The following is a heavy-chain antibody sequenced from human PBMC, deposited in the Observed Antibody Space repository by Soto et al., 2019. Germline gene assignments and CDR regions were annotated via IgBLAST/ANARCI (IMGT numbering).Heavy chain of an antibody. J-gene: IGHJ4*02. V-gene: IGHV1-2*02. CDR1: GYTFIGYY. CDR3: GKGFYGSGGPDV. CDR2: INPNSGGT. D-gene: IGHD3-10*01. Sequence: ASVKVSCKASGYTFIGYYIHWVRQAPGQGLEWMGWINPNSGGTNYAQKFQGRATMSIDTSANLFSMNLSAVTAADTAIYYCGKGFYGSGGPDVWGPGTLVTVSS.